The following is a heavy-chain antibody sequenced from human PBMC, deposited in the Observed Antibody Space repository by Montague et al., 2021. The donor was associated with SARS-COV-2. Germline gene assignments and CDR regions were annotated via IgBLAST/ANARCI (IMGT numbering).Heavy chain of an antibody. D-gene: IGHD4-17*01. CDR3: ASVSTVTYYFDY. J-gene: IGHJ4*02. CDR2: YTGGKT. Sequence: YTGGKTNYTTSLKSLVTISVDTAKNQFSLKLSSVPAADTAVYYCASVSTVTYYFDYGGRGPLVTVSS. V-gene: IGHV4-4*09.